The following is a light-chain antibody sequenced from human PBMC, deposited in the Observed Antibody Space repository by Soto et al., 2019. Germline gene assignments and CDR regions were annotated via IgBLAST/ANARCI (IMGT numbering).Light chain of an antibody. Sequence: DIQMTQSPSSLSACVGDRVTITCRASQIISSYLNWYQQKPGKAPKLLIYAASSLQSGVPSRFSGSGSGTDFTLTISSLQPEDFATYYCQQSYSTPYTFGQGTKLEIK. J-gene: IGKJ2*01. CDR1: QIISSY. CDR2: AAS. V-gene: IGKV1-39*01. CDR3: QQSYSTPYT.